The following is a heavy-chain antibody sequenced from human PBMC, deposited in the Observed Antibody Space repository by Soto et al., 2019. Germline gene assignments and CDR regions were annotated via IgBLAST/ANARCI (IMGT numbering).Heavy chain of an antibody. CDR1: GYSFEDYS. J-gene: IGHJ4*02. CDR2: ISWNGNFT. V-gene: IGHV3-9*01. CDR3: VGGSWFD. Sequence: EVQLVESGGDMGQPGRSLKLSCVGSGYSFEDYSMHWVRQAPGKGLEWVSGISWNGNFTGYADSVKGRFTISRDNAKNSLFLQMRSLSLEDTALYYCVGGSWFDWGQGNLVTVSS. D-gene: IGHD2-15*01.